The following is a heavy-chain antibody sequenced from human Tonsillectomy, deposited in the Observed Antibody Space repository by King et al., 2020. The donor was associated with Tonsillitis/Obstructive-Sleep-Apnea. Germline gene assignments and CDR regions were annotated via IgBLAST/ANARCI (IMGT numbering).Heavy chain of an antibody. Sequence: QLVQSGAEVKKPGESLRTSCKGSGYSFTSYWISWVRQMPGKGLEWMGRIDPSDSYTDYSPSFQGHVTISADKSISTAYLQWSSLKASDTAMYYCASAGSYYSGMDVWGHGTTVIVSS. CDR2: IDPSDSYT. D-gene: IGHD3-10*01. V-gene: IGHV5-10-1*01. CDR3: ASAGSYYSGMDV. J-gene: IGHJ6*02. CDR1: GYSFTSYW.